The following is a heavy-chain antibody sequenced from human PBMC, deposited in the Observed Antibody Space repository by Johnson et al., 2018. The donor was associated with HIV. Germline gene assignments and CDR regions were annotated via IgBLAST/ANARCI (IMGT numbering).Heavy chain of an antibody. V-gene: IGHV3-9*01. CDR1: GFTFDDYA. D-gene: IGHD5-18*01. J-gene: IGHJ3*02. CDR3: AKGQGYSYDLSSPFYI. CDR2: ISWNSGII. Sequence: VQLVESGGGLVQPGRSLRLSCAASGFTFDDYAMHWVRQAPGKGLEWVSGISWNSGIIGYADSVKGRFTITRDNAKNSLYLQMNSLRAEDTALYYCAKGQGYSYDLSSPFYIWGQGTMVTVSS.